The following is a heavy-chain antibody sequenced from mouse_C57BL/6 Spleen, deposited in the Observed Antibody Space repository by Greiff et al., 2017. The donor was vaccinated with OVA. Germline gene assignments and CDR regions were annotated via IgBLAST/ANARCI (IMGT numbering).Heavy chain of an antibody. Sequence: VQLQQSGPELVKPGASVKISCKASGYTFTDYYMHWVKQSPGKSLEWIGDINPNNGGTNYNQKFKGKATLTVDKSSSTAYMELRSLTSEDSAVYYCARDYYVVSKDYMDDWGKGTTVTVSS. V-gene: IGHV1-26*01. J-gene: IGHJ4*01. CDR3: ARDYYVVSKDYMDD. CDR1: GYTFTDYY. D-gene: IGHD1-3*01. CDR2: INPNNGGT.